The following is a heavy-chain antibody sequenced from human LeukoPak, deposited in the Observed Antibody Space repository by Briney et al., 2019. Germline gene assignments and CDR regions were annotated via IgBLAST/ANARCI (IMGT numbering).Heavy chain of an antibody. CDR1: GYTFTDYY. CDR3: ARQANDHSGHDY. Sequence: ASVKVSCKASGYTFTDYYIHWVRQAPGQGLEWMGWINPNSGSTNYAQKFQDRVTMTRDTSISTAYMELSSLRSDDTAVYYCARQANDHSGHDYWGQGTLVTVSS. V-gene: IGHV1-2*02. D-gene: IGHD3-22*01. J-gene: IGHJ4*02. CDR2: INPNSGST.